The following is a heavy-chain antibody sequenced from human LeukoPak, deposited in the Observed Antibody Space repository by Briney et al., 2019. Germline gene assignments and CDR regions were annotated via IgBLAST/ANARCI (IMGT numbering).Heavy chain of an antibody. CDR2: INPNSGGT. D-gene: IGHD3-16*02. V-gene: IGHV1-2*02. CDR3: ARDYRLSLDY. J-gene: IGHJ4*02. Sequence: ASVKVSCKASGYTFTSYGISWVRQAPGQGLEWMGWINPNSGGTNYAQKFQGRVTMTRDTSISTAYMELSRLRSDDTAVYYCARDYRLSLDYWGQGTLVTVSS. CDR1: GYTFTSYG.